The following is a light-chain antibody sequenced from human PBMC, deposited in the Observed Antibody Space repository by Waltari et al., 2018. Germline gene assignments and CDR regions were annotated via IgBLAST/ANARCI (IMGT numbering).Light chain of an antibody. CDR3: NSYTTGSSLTVI. CDR1: SSDIGSYNF. Sequence: QSALTQPASVSGSPGPSITISCAGTSSDIGSYNFVSWYQQHPGKSPKLIIYAFHNRPSGVSDRFAGSESGNTASLTISGLQADDEATDYCNSYTTGSSLTVIFGGGTKLTVL. V-gene: IGLV2-14*01. J-gene: IGLJ2*01. CDR2: AFH.